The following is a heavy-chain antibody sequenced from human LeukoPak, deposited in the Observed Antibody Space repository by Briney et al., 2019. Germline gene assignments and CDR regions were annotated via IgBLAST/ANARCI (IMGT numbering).Heavy chain of an antibody. CDR1: GFAFRNYG. D-gene: IGHD1-1*01. CDR3: AKDLGTRSVHDALDI. J-gene: IGHJ3*02. CDR2: IRDDGSIK. V-gene: IGHV3-30*02. Sequence: GGSLRLSCAASGFAFRNYGVHWVRQAPGKGLEWVTFIRDDGSIKNYADSVKGRFTISRDNSKNTMYLQMNSLRAEDTSIYYCAKDLGTRSVHDALDIWGQGTMVTVSS.